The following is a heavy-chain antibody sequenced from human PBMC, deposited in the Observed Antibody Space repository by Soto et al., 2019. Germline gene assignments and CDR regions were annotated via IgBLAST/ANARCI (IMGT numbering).Heavy chain of an antibody. D-gene: IGHD3-10*01. CDR2: IWYDGSNQ. V-gene: IGHV3-33*01. CDR3: ARDLGAFNYGSAYFDY. Sequence: PGGSLRLSCAPSGFTFSTYGMHWVRQAPGKGLEWVAVIWYDGSNQYYEDSVKGRFTISRDNSKNMLYLQMNSLRAEDTAVYYCARDLGAFNYGSAYFDYWGQGAPLTVSS. CDR1: GFTFSTYG. J-gene: IGHJ4*02.